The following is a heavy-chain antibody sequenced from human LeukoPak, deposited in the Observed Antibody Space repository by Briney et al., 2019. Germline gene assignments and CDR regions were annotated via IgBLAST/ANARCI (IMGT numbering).Heavy chain of an antibody. D-gene: IGHD3-22*01. CDR3: ARAADYYDSSGYYPFDY. V-gene: IGHV4-59*01. CDR1: GGSISSYY. Sequence: SETLSLTCTVSGGSISSYYWTWIRQPPGKGLEWIGYIYYSGSTNYNPSLKSRVTISVDTSKNQFSLKLSSVTAADTAVYYCARAADYYDSSGYYPFDYWGQGTLVTVSS. CDR2: IYYSGST. J-gene: IGHJ4*02.